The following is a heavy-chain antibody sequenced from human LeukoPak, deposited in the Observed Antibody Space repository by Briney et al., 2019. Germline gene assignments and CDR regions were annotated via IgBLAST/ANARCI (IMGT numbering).Heavy chain of an antibody. CDR3: ARDRPTGYEYVWGNWRQTFDY. D-gene: IGHD3-16*01. V-gene: IGHV1-69*01. CDR2: IIPIFGAT. Sequence: SVKVSCKASGGSFSSYGISWVRQAPGQGLEWMGAIIPIFGATYNTQKFQGRVTITADESTSTAYMELSSLRSEDTAVYYCARDRPTGYEYVWGNWRQTFDYWGQGTLVTVSS. CDR1: GGSFSSYG. J-gene: IGHJ4*02.